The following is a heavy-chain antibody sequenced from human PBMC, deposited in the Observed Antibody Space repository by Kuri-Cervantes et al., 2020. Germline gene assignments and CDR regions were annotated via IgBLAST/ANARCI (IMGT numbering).Heavy chain of an antibody. CDR2: ISGYNGNT. CDR3: AFLGGNCSGGSCYSGYYYYYMDV. CDR1: GYTFTSYG. Sequence: ASVKVSCKASGYTFTSYGISWVRQAPGQGLEWTGWISGYNGNTKYAQKVQDRVTMTTDTSTSTAYMELRSLRSDDTAVYYCAFLGGNCSGGSCYSGYYYYYMDVWGKGTTVTVSS. J-gene: IGHJ6*03. V-gene: IGHV1-18*01. D-gene: IGHD2-15*01.